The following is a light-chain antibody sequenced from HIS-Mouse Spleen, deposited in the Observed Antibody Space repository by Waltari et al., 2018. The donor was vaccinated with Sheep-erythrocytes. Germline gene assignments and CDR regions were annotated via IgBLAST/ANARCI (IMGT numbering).Light chain of an antibody. V-gene: IGLV2-23*01. Sequence: QSALTQPASVSGSPVQSITISCTGTSSDVGSYNLVSWYQQHPGKAPKLMIYEGSKRPSGVSNRFSGSNSGNTASLTISGLQAEDEADYYCCSYAGSSTPWVFGGGTKLTVL. CDR3: CSYAGSSTPWV. CDR2: EGS. J-gene: IGLJ3*02. CDR1: SSDVGSYNL.